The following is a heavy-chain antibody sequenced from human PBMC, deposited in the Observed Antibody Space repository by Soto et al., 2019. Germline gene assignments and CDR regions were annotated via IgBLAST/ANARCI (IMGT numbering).Heavy chain of an antibody. D-gene: IGHD4-17*01. CDR1: GGSVSSGSYY. CDR2: IYYSGST. J-gene: IGHJ6*02. CDR3: ARESTVVTSGYYYYGMDV. Sequence: QVQLQESGPGLVKPSETLSLTCTVSGGSVSSGSYYWSWIRQPPGKGLEWIGYIYYSGSTNYNPSLKRRVTISVDTSKNPFSLKLSSVTAADTAVYYCARESTVVTSGYYYYGMDVWGQGTTVTVSS. V-gene: IGHV4-61*01.